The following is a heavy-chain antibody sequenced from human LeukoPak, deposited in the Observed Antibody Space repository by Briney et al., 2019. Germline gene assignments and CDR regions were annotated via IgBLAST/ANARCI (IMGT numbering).Heavy chain of an antibody. CDR3: ARDQSGGAAAEFDY. V-gene: IGHV1-69*04. CDR2: IIPILGIA. J-gene: IGHJ4*02. CDR1: GGTFSSYT. Sequence: SVKVSCKASGGTFSSYTISWVRQAPGQGLEWMGRIIPILGIANYAQKSQGRVTITADKSTSTAYMELSSLRSEDTAVYYCARDQSGGAAAEFDYWGQGTLVTVSS. D-gene: IGHD6-13*01.